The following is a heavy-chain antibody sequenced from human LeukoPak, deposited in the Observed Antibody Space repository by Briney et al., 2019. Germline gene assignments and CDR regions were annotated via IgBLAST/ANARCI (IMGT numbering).Heavy chain of an antibody. D-gene: IGHD1-26*01. V-gene: IGHV7-4-1*02. CDR2: INTYTGNP. CDR1: GYSFTSYT. Sequence: ASVKVSCKASGYSFTSYTMTWVRQAPGQGLELMGWINTYTGNPTYAQGFTGRFVLSLDTSVSTAYLQISSLKAEDTAVYYCARKAVGSGSYRRDDFDYWGQGTLVTVSS. J-gene: IGHJ4*02. CDR3: ARKAVGSGSYRRDDFDY.